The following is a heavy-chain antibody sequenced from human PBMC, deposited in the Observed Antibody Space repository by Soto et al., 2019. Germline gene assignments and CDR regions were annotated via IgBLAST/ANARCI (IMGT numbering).Heavy chain of an antibody. CDR1: GYNFASNH. Sequence: QVQLVQSGAEVKEPGASVKVSCKASGYNFASNHMHWVRQIPGQGLEWMGIIPPTDGSTSDAQRFRGRITLTRDAPTNTDYMELRGLTSEDTAVYYCVRDRFGSWTFDYWGQGTLLTVSS. J-gene: IGHJ4*02. V-gene: IGHV1-46*01. CDR2: IPPTDGST. CDR3: VRDRFGSWTFDY. D-gene: IGHD6-13*01.